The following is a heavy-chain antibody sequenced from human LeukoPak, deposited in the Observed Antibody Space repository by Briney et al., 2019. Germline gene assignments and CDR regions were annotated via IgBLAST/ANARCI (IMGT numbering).Heavy chain of an antibody. V-gene: IGHV4-34*01. CDR1: GGSISSYY. CDR3: ASSAAGYSSGPSDY. J-gene: IGHJ4*02. Sequence: SETLSLTCTVSGGSISSYYWSWIRQPPGKGLEWIGEINHSGSTNYNPSLKSRVTISVDTSKNQFSLKLSSVTAADTAVYYCASSAAGYSSGPSDYWGQGTLVTVSS. CDR2: INHSGST. D-gene: IGHD6-19*01.